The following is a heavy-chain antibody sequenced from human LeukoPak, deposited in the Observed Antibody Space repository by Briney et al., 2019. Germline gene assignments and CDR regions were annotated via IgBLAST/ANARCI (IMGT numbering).Heavy chain of an antibody. V-gene: IGHV1-69*04. CDR3: ARERYDSSGYYPIDY. Sequence: GASVKVSCKASGGTFSSYAISWVRQAPGQGLEWMGRIIPILGIANYAQKFQGRVTITADKSTSTAYMELSSLRSEDTAVYYCARERYDSSGYYPIDYWGQGTLVTVSS. CDR1: GGTFSSYA. D-gene: IGHD3-22*01. J-gene: IGHJ4*02. CDR2: IIPILGIA.